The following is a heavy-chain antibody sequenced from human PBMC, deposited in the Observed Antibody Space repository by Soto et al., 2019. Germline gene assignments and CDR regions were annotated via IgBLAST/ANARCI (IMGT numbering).Heavy chain of an antibody. J-gene: IGHJ4*02. D-gene: IGHD3-10*01. V-gene: IGHV4-59*01. CDR1: GGSISSYY. CDR2: IYYSGST. CDR3: ARVRAGRLDY. Sequence: SETLSLTCTVSGGSISSYYWSWIRQPPGKGLEWIGYIYYSGSTNYNPSLKSRVTISVDTSKNQFSLKLSSVNAAETAVYYCARVRAGRLDYWGKGTPVTVSS.